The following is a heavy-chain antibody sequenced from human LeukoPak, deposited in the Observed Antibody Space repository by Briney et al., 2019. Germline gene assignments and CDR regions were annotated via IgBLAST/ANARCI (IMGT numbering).Heavy chain of an antibody. CDR2: FDPEDGET. D-gene: IGHD3-22*01. CDR3: ATDRSYYDSSGYYYFDY. Sequence: ASVKVSCKASGYTFTGYYMHWVRQAPGKGLEWMGGFDPEDGETIYAQKFQGRVTMTEDTSTDTAYMELSSLRSEDTAVYYCATDRSYYDSSGYYYFDYWGQGTLVIVSS. CDR1: GYTFTGYY. V-gene: IGHV1-24*01. J-gene: IGHJ4*02.